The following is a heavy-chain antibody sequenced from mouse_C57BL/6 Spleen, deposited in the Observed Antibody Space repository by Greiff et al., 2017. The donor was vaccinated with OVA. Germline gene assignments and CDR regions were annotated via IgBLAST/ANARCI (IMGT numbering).Heavy chain of an antibody. J-gene: IGHJ3*01. CDR3: VSYDYDVAWFAY. D-gene: IGHD2-4*01. Sequence: DVQLQESGGGLVQPKGSLKLSCAASGFSFNTYAMNWVRQAPGKGLEWVARIRSKSNNYATYYADSVKDRFTISRDDSESMLYLQMNNLKTEDTAMYYCVSYDYDVAWFAYWGQGTLVTVSA. CDR1: GFSFNTYA. CDR2: IRSKSNNYAT. V-gene: IGHV10-1*01.